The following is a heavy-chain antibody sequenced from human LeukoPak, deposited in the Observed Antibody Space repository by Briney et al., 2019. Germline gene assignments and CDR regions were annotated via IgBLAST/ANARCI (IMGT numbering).Heavy chain of an antibody. Sequence: TGGSLRLSCAASEFTFSAYWVHWVRQAPGKGLVWVSLINPDASTTVYADSVKGRFTVSRDNAKNTLYLQMNSLRAEDTAVYYCAMSLYSGAYVTWGQGTLVTVSS. CDR2: INPDASTT. CDR1: EFTFSAYW. V-gene: IGHV3-74*01. J-gene: IGHJ5*02. CDR3: AMSLYSGAYVT. D-gene: IGHD1-26*01.